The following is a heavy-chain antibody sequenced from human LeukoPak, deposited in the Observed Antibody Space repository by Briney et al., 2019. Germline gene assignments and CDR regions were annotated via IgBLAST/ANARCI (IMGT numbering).Heavy chain of an antibody. V-gene: IGHV4-34*01. J-gene: IGHJ5*02. Sequence: SETLSLTCAVYGGSFSGYYWSWIRQPPGKGLEWIGEINHSGSTNYNPSLKSRVTISVDTSMNQFSLKVSSVSAADTAVYYCARAYSSSWYWNWFDPWGQGTLVTVSS. CDR2: INHSGST. CDR3: ARAYSSSWYWNWFDP. D-gene: IGHD6-13*01. CDR1: GGSFSGYY.